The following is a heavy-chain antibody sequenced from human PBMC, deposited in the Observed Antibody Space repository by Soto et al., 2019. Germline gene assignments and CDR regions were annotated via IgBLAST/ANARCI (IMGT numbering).Heavy chain of an antibody. CDR3: AKTVVVAVAGKGAFDY. J-gene: IGHJ4*02. Sequence: GGSLRLSCAASGFTFSSYSMNWVRQAPGKGLEWVSYISSSSSTTYYADSVKGRFTISRDNAKNSLYLQMNSLRAEDTAVYYCAKTVVVAVAGKGAFDYWGQGTLVTVSS. CDR2: ISSSSSTT. V-gene: IGHV3-48*01. D-gene: IGHD6-19*01. CDR1: GFTFSSYS.